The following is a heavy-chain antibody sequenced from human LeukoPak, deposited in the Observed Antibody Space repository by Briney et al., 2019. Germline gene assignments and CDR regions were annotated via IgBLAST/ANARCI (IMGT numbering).Heavy chain of an antibody. CDR1: GYFISSGYY. J-gene: IGHJ4*02. V-gene: IGHV4-38-2*01. CDR3: ARHYRNYERFDS. Sequence: SETLSLTCAVSGYFISSGYYWGWIRQPPGKGLEWIGSIYRSGSTYYNPSLKSRVTISVDTSKNQFSLDVSSVTAADTALYYCARHYRNYERFDSWGQGTLVTVSS. D-gene: IGHD4-11*01. CDR2: IYRSGST.